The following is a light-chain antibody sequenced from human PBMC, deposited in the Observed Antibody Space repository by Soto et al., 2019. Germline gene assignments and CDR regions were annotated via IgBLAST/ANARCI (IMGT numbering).Light chain of an antibody. CDR3: QQSYSTTIT. CDR2: AAS. CDR1: QSISSY. Sequence: DIQMTQSPSSLSASVGDRVTITCRASQSISSYLNWYQQKPGKAPKFLIYAASSLQSGVPSRFSGSGSGTDVTLTISSLQKEDGATYYCQQSYSTTITFGQGTRLEIK. V-gene: IGKV1-39*01. J-gene: IGKJ5*01.